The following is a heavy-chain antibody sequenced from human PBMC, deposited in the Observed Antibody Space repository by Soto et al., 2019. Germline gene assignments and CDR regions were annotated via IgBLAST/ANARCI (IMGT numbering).Heavy chain of an antibody. CDR3: ARWGARPTCFDP. V-gene: IGHV4-39*01. CDR2: IYYSGST. Sequence: QLQLQESGPGLVKPSETLSLTCTVSGGSISSSSSYWGWIRQPPGKGLEWIGSIYYSGSTYYNPSLKSRVTMSVDTSKNLFSLKLSSVTAADTAVYYCARWGARPTCFDPWGQGTRVTVSS. CDR1: GGSISSSSSY. J-gene: IGHJ5*02. D-gene: IGHD6-6*01.